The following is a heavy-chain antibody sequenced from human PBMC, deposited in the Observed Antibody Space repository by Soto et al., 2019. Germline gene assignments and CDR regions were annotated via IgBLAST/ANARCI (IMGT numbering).Heavy chain of an antibody. Sequence: SETLSLTCTVSGGSISGYYWSWIRQSPGKGLEWIGYIYYSGSTNYNPSLKSRVTISVDTSKNQFSLKLSSVTAADTAVYYCARGSYTIFGVVMDVWGQGTTVTVSS. J-gene: IGHJ6*02. V-gene: IGHV4-59*08. CDR3: ARGSYTIFGVVMDV. D-gene: IGHD3-3*01. CDR2: IYYSGST. CDR1: GGSISGYY.